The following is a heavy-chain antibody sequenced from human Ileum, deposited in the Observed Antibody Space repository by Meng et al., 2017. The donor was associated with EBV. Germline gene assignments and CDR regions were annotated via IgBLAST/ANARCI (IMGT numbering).Heavy chain of an antibody. V-gene: IGHV4-39*07. J-gene: IGHJ5*02. Sequence: QPPREKSGPLSLKPSDPMSLTCTFSGDSITINYSYWGSIRPLPGTGLEWIATIDYSGTTYNNPSLESRVTISGATSKNQLSLNLNSVTAADTALYYCARGTFCDYSGCRFDPWGQGTLVTVSS. D-gene: IGHD3-16*01. CDR2: IDYSGTT. CDR3: ARGTFCDYSGCRFDP. CDR1: GDSITINYSY.